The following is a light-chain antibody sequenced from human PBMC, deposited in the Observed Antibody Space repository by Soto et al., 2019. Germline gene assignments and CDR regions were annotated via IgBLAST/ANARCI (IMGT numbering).Light chain of an antibody. CDR3: QQSYSTPIT. CDR1: QAIDSW. J-gene: IGKJ5*01. Sequence: DIQMTQSPSSVSASVGDRVTITCRASQAIDSWLAWYQQKPGEAPKLLIFTESLLHSGVPSRFSGSGSGTDFTLTISSLQPEDFATYYCQQSYSTPITFGQGTRREIK. V-gene: IGKV1-39*01. CDR2: TES.